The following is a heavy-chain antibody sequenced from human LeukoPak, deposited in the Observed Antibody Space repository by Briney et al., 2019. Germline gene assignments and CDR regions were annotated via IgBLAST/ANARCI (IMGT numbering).Heavy chain of an antibody. CDR3: ARDRGYSTFDY. D-gene: IGHD4-23*01. V-gene: IGHV3-7*01. Sequence: WGSLRISCSGPGFPLCNYWMSWVRQAPGKGVEWVANMKEDGGEINYVDSVKGRFTISRDNAKNSLYLQMNSLRVDDTAVYYCARDRGYSTFDYWGQGTLVTVSS. CDR1: GFPLCNYW. CDR2: MKEDGGEI. J-gene: IGHJ4*02.